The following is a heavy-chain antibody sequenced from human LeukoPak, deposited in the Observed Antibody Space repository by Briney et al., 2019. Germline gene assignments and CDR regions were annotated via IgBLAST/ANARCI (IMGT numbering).Heavy chain of an antibody. CDR1: GGSISSGGYY. CDR3: ARAPERGAGASPLDY. D-gene: IGHD1-1*01. V-gene: IGHV4-30-2*01. J-gene: IGHJ4*02. CDR2: IYHSGST. Sequence: SSQTLSLTCTVSGGSISSGGYYWSWIRQPPGKGLEWIGYIYHSGSTYYNPSLKSRVTISVDRSKNQFSLKLSSVTAADTAVYYCARAPERGAGASPLDYWGQGTLVTVSS.